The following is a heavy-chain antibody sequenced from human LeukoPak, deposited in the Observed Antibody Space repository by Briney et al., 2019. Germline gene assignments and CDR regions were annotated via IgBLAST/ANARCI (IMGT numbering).Heavy chain of an antibody. CDR3: ASGYCTNGVCPSYFDY. D-gene: IGHD2-8*01. V-gene: IGHV4-61*02. CDR1: GGSLSSGSYY. Sequence: SETLSLTCTVPGGSLSSGSYYGSWIRQPAGKGLEWIALIETRGTTNSNPSLKRPLTISVDTSKNQSSLKLSSGTAADTVVYYCASGYCTNGVCPSYFDYWGQGTLVTVSS. J-gene: IGHJ4*02. CDR2: IETRGTT.